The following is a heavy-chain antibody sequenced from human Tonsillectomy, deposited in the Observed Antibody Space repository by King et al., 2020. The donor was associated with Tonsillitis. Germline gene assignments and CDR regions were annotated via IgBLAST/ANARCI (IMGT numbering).Heavy chain of an antibody. Sequence: QLVQSGAEVKKPGASVKVSCKASGYTFTSYNMHWVRQAPGQGLEWMGIINPSGGSTSYAQKFQGRVTMTRDTSTSTVYMELSSLRSEDTAVYYCASSYYDSSGYYYGMDVWGQGTTVTVSS. CDR1: GYTFTSYN. CDR2: INPSGGST. V-gene: IGHV1-46*03. CDR3: ASSYYDSSGYYYGMDV. J-gene: IGHJ6*02. D-gene: IGHD3-22*01.